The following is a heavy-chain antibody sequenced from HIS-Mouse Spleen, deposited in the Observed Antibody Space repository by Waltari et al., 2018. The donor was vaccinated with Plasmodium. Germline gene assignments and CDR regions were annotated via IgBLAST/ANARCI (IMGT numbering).Heavy chain of an antibody. J-gene: IGHJ5*02. CDR2: ISSSSSTI. CDR3: ARVNSGSYYWFDP. V-gene: IGHV3-48*01. Sequence: TASGFTFSSYRMNWVRQAPGKGLDWVSYISSSSSTIYYADSVKGRFTICRDNAKNSLYLQMNSLGAEDTAVYYCARVNSGSYYWFDPWGQGTLVTVSS. CDR1: GFTFSSYR. D-gene: IGHD1-26*01.